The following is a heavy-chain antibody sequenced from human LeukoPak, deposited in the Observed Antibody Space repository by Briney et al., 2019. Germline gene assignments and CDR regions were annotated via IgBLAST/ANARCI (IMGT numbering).Heavy chain of an antibody. D-gene: IGHD5-18*01. Sequence: GGSLRLSCAASGFTFSSYSMNWVRQVPGKGLEWVSFISSSSSYIYYADSVKGRFTISRDNSKNTLYLQLDSLRAEDTAVYYCAKVSLGTAMTSWGQGTLVTVSS. V-gene: IGHV3-21*04. CDR3: AKVSLGTAMTS. CDR2: ISSSSSYI. CDR1: GFTFSSYS. J-gene: IGHJ5*02.